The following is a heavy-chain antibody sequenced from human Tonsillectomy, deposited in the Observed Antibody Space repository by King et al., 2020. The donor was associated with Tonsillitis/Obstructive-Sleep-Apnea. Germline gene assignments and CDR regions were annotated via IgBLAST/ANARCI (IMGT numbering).Heavy chain of an antibody. CDR3: ADSGKGRLTNPEENSKNTLYLQKNSLRAEDTAVYYCARDIGGSFYYFDY. Sequence: VQLVESGGGVVQPGRSLRLSCAASGFTFSSYGMHWVRQAPGKGLEWGGVIWDDGSKKYYADSVKGRFTISRDNSKKTPYCQMTSRRAEEPGVYYFADSGKGRLTNPEENSKNTLYLQKNSLRAEDTAVYYCARDIGGSFYYFDYWGQGTLVTVSS. J-gene: IGHJ4*02. V-gene: IGHV3-33*01. D-gene: IGHD1-26*01. CDR2: IWDDGSKK. CDR1: GFTFSSYG.